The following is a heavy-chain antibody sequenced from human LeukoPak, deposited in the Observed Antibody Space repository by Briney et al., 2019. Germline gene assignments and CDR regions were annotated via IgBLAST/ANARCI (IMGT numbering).Heavy chain of an antibody. D-gene: IGHD6-13*01. CDR2: IYYSGST. Sequence: SETLSLTCTVSGGSISSYYWSWIRQPPGKGLEWIGYIYYSGSTNYNPSLKSRVTISVDKSKNQFSLKLSSVTAADTAVYYCARDVAGMSSSFDYWGQGTLVTVSS. CDR3: ARDVAGMSSSFDY. CDR1: GGSISSYY. V-gene: IGHV4-59*12. J-gene: IGHJ4*02.